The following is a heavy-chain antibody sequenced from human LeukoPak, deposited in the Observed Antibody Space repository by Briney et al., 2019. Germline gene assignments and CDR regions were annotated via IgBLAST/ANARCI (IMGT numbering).Heavy chain of an antibody. CDR2: IKQDGSEK. J-gene: IGHJ4*02. CDR1: GFTFSSYW. V-gene: IGHV3-7*01. D-gene: IGHD3-16*01. CDR3: ARDGIEVYYDYVWGSLFDY. Sequence: GGSLRLSCAASGFTFSSYWMSWVRQAPGKGLEWVANIKQDGSEKYYVDSVKGRFTISRDNAKNSLYLQMNSLRAEDTAVYYYARDGIEVYYDYVWGSLFDYWGQGTLVTVSS.